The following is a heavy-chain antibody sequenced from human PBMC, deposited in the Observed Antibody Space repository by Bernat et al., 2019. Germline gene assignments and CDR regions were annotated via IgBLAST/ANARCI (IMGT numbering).Heavy chain of an antibody. V-gene: IGHV4-34*01. J-gene: IGHJ4*02. Sequence: QVQLQQWGAGLLKPSETLSLTCAVYGGSFSGYYWSLIRQPPGKGLEWIGEINHSGSTNYNPSLKRRVTISVETSKNQISLKLSSVTAADTAVDYCARGVRNSGRPFDYWGQGTLVTVSS. CDR2: INHSGST. CDR3: ARGVRNSGRPFDY. D-gene: IGHD1-14*01. CDR1: GGSFSGYY.